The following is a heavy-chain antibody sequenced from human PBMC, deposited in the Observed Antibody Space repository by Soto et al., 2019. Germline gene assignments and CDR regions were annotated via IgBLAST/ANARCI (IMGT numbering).Heavy chain of an antibody. CDR3: ARLIAAAGGNRAY. Sequence: QLQLQESGPGLVKPSETLSLTCTVSGGSISTSSYYWGWIRQPPGKGLEWIGSIYYSGSTYYNPSLKSRVTRSADTSKNHFSLTLSSVTAADTAVYYCARLIAAAGGNRAYWGQGTLVTVSS. V-gene: IGHV4-39*01. D-gene: IGHD6-13*01. CDR2: IYYSGST. CDR1: GGSISTSSYY. J-gene: IGHJ4*02.